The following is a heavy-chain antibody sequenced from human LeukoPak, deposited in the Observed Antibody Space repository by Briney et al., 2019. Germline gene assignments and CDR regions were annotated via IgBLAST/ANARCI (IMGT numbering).Heavy chain of an antibody. CDR1: GGSFSGYY. CDR3: ARAEHIVVVRAQGGFDY. D-gene: IGHD2-21*01. V-gene: IGHV4-34*01. Sequence: SETLSLTCAVYGGSFSGYYWSWIRQPPGKGLEWIGEINHSRSTNYNPSLKSRVTISVDTSKNQFSLKLSSVTAADTAVYYCARAEHIVVVRAQGGFDYWGQGTLVTVSS. J-gene: IGHJ4*02. CDR2: INHSRST.